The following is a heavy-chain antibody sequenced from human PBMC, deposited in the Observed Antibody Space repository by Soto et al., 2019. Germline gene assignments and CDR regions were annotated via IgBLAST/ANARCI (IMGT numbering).Heavy chain of an antibody. V-gene: IGHV3-23*01. CDR3: AKDSIPYSSSYDLDY. J-gene: IGHJ4*02. CDR2: MTATGVSI. Sequence: EVQLLESGGGLVQPGGSLRLSCVASGFSFSGYAMSWVRQAPGKGLVWVSSMTATGVSIYYADSVRGRFTISRDNSKNTLYLQMSSQRAEDTARYYCAKDSIPYSSSYDLDYGGRGALVTVSS. CDR1: GFSFSGYA. D-gene: IGHD6-6*01.